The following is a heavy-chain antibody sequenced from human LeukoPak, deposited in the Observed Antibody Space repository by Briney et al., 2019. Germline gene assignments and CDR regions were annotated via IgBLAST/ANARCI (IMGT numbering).Heavy chain of an antibody. V-gene: IGHV3-23*01. J-gene: IGHJ6*04. CDR3: AKSGYCSSTSCYPRHYYYYGMDV. D-gene: IGHD2-2*01. CDR1: GFTFSSYA. Sequence: PGGSLRLSCAASGFTFSSYAMSWVRQAPGKGLEWVSAISGSGGSTYYADSVKGRFTISRDNSKNTLYLQMNSLRAEDTAVYYCAKSGYCSSTSCYPRHYYYYGMDVWGEGTTVTVSS. CDR2: ISGSGGST.